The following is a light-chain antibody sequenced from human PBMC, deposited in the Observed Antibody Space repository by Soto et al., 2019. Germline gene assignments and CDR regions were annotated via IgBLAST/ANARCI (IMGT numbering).Light chain of an antibody. V-gene: IGLV2-14*01. CDR1: SSDVVNYIF. CDR2: EVS. CDR3: TSYSSTTRVT. J-gene: IGLJ2*01. Sequence: QSVLAQPASVSGSPGQSITISCSGTSSDVVNYIFVSWYQQHPGKAPKLVIYEVSNRPSGVSSRFSGSKSGNTASLTISGLQVEDEAYYYCTSYSSTTRVTFGGGTKVTVL.